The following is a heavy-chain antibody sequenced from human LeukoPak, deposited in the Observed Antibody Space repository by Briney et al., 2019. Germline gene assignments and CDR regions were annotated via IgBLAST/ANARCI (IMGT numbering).Heavy chain of an antibody. V-gene: IGHV4-39*01. CDR2: IYYSGST. CDR1: GGSISSSSYY. D-gene: IGHD2-15*01. CDR3: ATLCSGGSCYSGDGGY. Sequence: SETLSLTCTVSGGSISSSSYYWGWIRQPPGKGLEWIVSIYYSGSTYYNPSLKSRVTISVDTSKNQFSLKLSSVTAADTAVYYCATLCSGGSCYSGDGGYWGQGTLVTVSS. J-gene: IGHJ4*02.